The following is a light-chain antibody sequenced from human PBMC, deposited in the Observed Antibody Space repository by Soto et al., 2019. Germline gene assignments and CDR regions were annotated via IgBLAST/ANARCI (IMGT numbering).Light chain of an antibody. CDR1: QSVSSSY. Sequence: EIVLTQSPGTLSLSPGERATLSCRASQSVSSSYLAWYQQKPGQAPRLLIYGASSRATGIPDRVSGSGSGKEFTLTISRLEPEDFAVYYCQQYGSSPPWTFGQGTKVEIK. V-gene: IGKV3-20*01. CDR3: QQYGSSPPWT. CDR2: GAS. J-gene: IGKJ1*01.